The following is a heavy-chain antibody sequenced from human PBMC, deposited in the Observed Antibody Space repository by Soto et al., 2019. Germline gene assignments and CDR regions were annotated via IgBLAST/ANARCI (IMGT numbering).Heavy chain of an antibody. V-gene: IGHV2-26*04. CDR2: IFSNDEK. D-gene: IGHD6-13*01. J-gene: IGHJ5*02. CDR1: GFSLSHAGLG. Sequence: QVTVKESGHVLVKPTETLTLTCTHSGFSLSHAGLGVSWIRQPPGKAREWLACIFSNDEKSSSTSLKSKLTISKEPSKSQVILTMTNIDSADTATYYCASTYSTSWYWFDPWGQGNLGTVSS. CDR3: ASTYSTSWYWFDP.